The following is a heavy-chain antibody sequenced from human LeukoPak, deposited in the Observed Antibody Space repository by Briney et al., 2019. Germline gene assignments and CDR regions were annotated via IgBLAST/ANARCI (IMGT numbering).Heavy chain of an antibody. Sequence: SETLSLTCAVSGGSISSSNWWSWVRQPPGKGLEWIGKIYHSGSTNYNPSLKSRVTISVDKSKNQFSLKLSSVTAADTAVYYCAGQEYSSDAFDIWGQGTMVTVSS. CDR3: AGQEYSSDAFDI. J-gene: IGHJ3*02. CDR1: GGSISSSNW. CDR2: IYHSGST. D-gene: IGHD5-18*01. V-gene: IGHV4-4*02.